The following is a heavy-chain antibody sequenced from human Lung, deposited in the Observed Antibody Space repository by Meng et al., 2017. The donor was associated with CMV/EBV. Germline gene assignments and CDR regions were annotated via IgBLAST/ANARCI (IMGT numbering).Heavy chain of an antibody. CDR1: GHSFTNCW. J-gene: IGHJ4*02. Sequence: GEXXKISCKYFGHSFTNCWVGWVRQMPGKGLEWMGIINPSDSDTQYRPSFQSQVTISADKTITTAYLQWSSMKAEDTAMYYYAIRWRSGNIDYFDYWGQGXLVTVSS. CDR3: AIRWRSGNIDYFDY. CDR2: INPSDSDT. V-gene: IGHV5-51*01. D-gene: IGHD2/OR15-2a*01.